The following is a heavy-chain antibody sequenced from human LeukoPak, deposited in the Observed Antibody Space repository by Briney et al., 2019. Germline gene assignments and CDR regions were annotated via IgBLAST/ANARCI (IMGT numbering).Heavy chain of an antibody. J-gene: IGHJ4*02. D-gene: IGHD2-21*02. CDR1: GFTFSSYS. Sequence: PGGSLRLSCAASGFTFSSYSMNWVRQAPGKGLEWVSSISSSSSYIYYADSVKGRFTISRDNAKNSLYLQMNSLRAENTAVYYCARDQAYCGGDCFVDYWGQGTLVTVSS. CDR3: ARDQAYCGGDCFVDY. CDR2: ISSSSSYI. V-gene: IGHV3-21*01.